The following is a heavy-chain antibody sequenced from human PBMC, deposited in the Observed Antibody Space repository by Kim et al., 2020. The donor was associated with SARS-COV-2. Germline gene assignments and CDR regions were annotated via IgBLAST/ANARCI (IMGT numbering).Heavy chain of an antibody. CDR3: ARSPKGGDAFDI. V-gene: IGHV4-39*01. D-gene: IGHD3-16*01. J-gene: IGHJ3*02. Sequence: SSNPSLKRRVTISVDTSKNQFSLKLSSVTAADTAVYYCARSPKGGDAFDIWGQGTMVTVSS.